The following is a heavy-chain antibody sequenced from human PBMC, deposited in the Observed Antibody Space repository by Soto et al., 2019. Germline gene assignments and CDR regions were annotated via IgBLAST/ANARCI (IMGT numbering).Heavy chain of an antibody. CDR1: GFTFSSYW. J-gene: IGHJ4*02. CDR3: ARAPPPYSNFDY. Sequence: GSLRLSCAASGFTFSSYWMHWVRQAPGKGLVWVSRINSDGSSTSYADSVKGRFTISRDNAKNTLYLQMNSLRAEDTAVYYCARAPPPYSNFDYWGQGTLVTVSS. V-gene: IGHV3-74*01. D-gene: IGHD4-4*01. CDR2: INSDGSST.